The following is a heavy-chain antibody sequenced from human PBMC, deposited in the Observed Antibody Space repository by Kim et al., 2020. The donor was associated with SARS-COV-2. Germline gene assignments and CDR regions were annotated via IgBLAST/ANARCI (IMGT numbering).Heavy chain of an antibody. Sequence: GGSLRLSCAASGFTVSGNYLNWVRQAPGKGLEWVAGIYSGGSTNYADSVKGRFTISRDNSENTLYLQMNSLRVEDTAVYYCAKGGSSYLFDSWGQGTLVTVSS. CDR2: IYSGGST. D-gene: IGHD3-22*01. J-gene: IGHJ4*02. V-gene: IGHV3-53*01. CDR3: AKGGSSYLFDS. CDR1: GFTVSGNY.